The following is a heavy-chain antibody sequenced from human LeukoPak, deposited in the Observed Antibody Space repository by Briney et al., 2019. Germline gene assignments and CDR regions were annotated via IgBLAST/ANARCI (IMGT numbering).Heavy chain of an antibody. Sequence: GGSLRLSCAASGFTFSSYAMSWVRQAPGKGLEWVSGISDSGGNIYYADSAKGRFAISRDNSKNTLYLQMSSLRVEDTAVYYCAKNKGVSRSGADYWGQGALVTVSS. CDR3: AKNKGVSRSGADY. D-gene: IGHD2/OR15-2a*01. CDR1: GFTFSSYA. J-gene: IGHJ4*02. V-gene: IGHV3-23*01. CDR2: ISDSGGNI.